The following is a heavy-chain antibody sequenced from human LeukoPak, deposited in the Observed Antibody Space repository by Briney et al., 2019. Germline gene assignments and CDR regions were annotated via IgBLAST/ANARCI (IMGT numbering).Heavy chain of an antibody. Sequence: GGSLRLSCAASRFTFSSYSMNWVRQAPGKGLEWISYSNTDGTISYADSVKGRFTISRDNAENSLYLQMNSLRDEDTAVYFCVRDRDYAFDFWGQGTMVTVSS. CDR2: SNTDGTI. J-gene: IGHJ3*01. CDR1: RFTFSSYS. CDR3: VRDRDYAFDF. V-gene: IGHV3-48*02.